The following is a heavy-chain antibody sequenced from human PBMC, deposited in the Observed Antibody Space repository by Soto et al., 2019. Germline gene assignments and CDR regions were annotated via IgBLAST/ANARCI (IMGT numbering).Heavy chain of an antibody. J-gene: IGHJ3*02. CDR1: GGSISSYY. CDR3: ARTGQNSDYGDYGGDAFDI. CDR2: IYYSGST. D-gene: IGHD4-17*01. Sequence: SETLSLTCTVSGGSISSYYWSWIRQPPGKGLEWIGYIYYSGSTNYKPSLKSRVTISVDTSKNQFSLKLSSVTAADTAVYYCARTGQNSDYGDYGGDAFDIWGQGTMVTVSS. V-gene: IGHV4-59*08.